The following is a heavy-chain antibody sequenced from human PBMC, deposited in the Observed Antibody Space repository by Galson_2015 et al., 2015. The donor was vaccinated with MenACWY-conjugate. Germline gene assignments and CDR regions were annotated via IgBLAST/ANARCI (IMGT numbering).Heavy chain of an antibody. CDR3: VRESYYYGMDV. J-gene: IGHJ6*02. Sequence: SLRLSCAASGFTFSSYSMNWVRQAPGEGLEWVSYISSSSSTIYYADSVKGRFTISRDNAKNSLYLQMSSLRADDTAVYYCVRESYYYGMDVWGQGTTVTVSS. CDR2: ISSSSSTI. V-gene: IGHV3-48*04. CDR1: GFTFSSYS.